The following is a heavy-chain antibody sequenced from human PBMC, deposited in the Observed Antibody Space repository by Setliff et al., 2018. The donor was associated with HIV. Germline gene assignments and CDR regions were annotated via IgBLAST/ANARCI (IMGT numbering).Heavy chain of an antibody. Sequence: ASVKVSCKASGYTFINYDINWVRQATGQGLEGMGWMNPNSGNTGYSQKFQGRVTITTDESTTTVFMELTGLRSEDTAVYYCAREGLLVTTVGGAYWYHGMDVWGPETLLVTVSS. CDR2: MNPNSGNT. V-gene: IGHV1-8*01. D-gene: IGHD4-4*01. J-gene: IGHJ6*01. CDR1: GYTFINYD. CDR3: AREGLLVTTVGGAYWYHGMDV.